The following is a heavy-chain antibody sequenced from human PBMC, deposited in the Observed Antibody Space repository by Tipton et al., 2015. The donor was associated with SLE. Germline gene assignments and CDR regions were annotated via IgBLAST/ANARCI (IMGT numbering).Heavy chain of an antibody. CDR3: ARLEKGGYSSN. J-gene: IGHJ1*01. CDR1: GGSISSSSYY. V-gene: IGHV4-39*01. CDR2: IYYSGST. Sequence: TLSLTCTVSGGSISSSSYYWGWIRQPPGKGLEWIGSIYYSGSTYYNPSLRSRVTISVDTSKNQFSLKLSSVTAADTAVYYCARLEKGGYSSNWGQGTLVTVSS. D-gene: IGHD6-13*01.